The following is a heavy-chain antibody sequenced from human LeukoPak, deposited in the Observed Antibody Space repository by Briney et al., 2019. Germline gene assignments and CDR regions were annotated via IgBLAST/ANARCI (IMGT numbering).Heavy chain of an antibody. D-gene: IGHD2-2*01. CDR3: ARDAPYCSSTSCPIDY. V-gene: IGHV1-69*13. Sequence: SVKVSCKASGGTFSSYAISWVRQAPGQGLEWMGGIIPIFGTANYAQKFQGRVTITADESTSTAYMELSSLRSEDTAVYYCARDAPYCSSTSCPIDYWGQGTLVTVSS. CDR2: IIPIFGTA. J-gene: IGHJ4*02. CDR1: GGTFSSYA.